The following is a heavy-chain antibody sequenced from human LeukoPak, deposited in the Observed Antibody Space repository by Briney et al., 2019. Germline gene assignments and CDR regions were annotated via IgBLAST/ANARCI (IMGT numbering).Heavy chain of an antibody. V-gene: IGHV1-2*02. J-gene: IGHJ3*02. CDR3: ARDRGDSSGYYVPDAFDI. CDR1: GYTFTGYY. CDR2: INPNSGGI. Sequence: ASVKVSCKASGYTFTGYYMHWVRQAPGQGLEWMGWINPNSGGINYAQKFQGRVTMTRDTSISTAYMELSRLRSDDTAVYYCARDRGDSSGYYVPDAFDIWGQGTMVTVSS. D-gene: IGHD3-22*01.